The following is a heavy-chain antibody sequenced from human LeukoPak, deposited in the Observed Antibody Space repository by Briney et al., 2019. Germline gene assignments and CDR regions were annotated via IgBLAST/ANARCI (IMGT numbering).Heavy chain of an antibody. CDR2: INWNGGST. V-gene: IGHV3-20*04. J-gene: IGHJ3*02. CDR1: GFTFDDYG. Sequence: GGSLRLSCAASGFTFDDYGMSWVRQAPGKGLEWVSGINWNGGSTGYADSVKGRFTISRDNAKNSLYLQMNSLRAEDTALYYCARAPRGIVGATGAFDIWGQGTMVTVSS. D-gene: IGHD1-26*01. CDR3: ARAPRGIVGATGAFDI.